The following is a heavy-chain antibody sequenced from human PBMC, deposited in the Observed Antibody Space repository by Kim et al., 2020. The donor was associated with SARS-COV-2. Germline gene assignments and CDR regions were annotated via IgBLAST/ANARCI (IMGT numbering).Heavy chain of an antibody. V-gene: IGHV3-13*04. CDR3: ARDLGIAAAGTMPEAFDI. J-gene: IGHJ3*02. D-gene: IGHD6-13*01. Sequence: GGSLRLSCAASGFTFSSYDMHWVRQATGKGLEWVSAIGTAGDTYYLGSVKGRFTISRENAKNSLYLQMNSLRAGDTAVYYCARDLGIAAAGTMPEAFDIWGQGTMVTVSS. CDR2: IGTAGDT. CDR1: GFTFSSYD.